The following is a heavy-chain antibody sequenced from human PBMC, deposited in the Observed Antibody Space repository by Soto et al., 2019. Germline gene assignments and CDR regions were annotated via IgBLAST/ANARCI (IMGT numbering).Heavy chain of an antibody. CDR3: ARVLRGLYEVFDY. D-gene: IGHD3-16*02. CDR1: GGSFSGYY. V-gene: IGHV4-34*01. CDR2: IDPSGNT. J-gene: IGHJ4*02. Sequence: ASETLSLTCAVYGGSFSGYYWSWIRQPPGEGLEWIGEIDPSGNTNYNPSLKSRVTISVDTSKNQFSLKLRSVTAADTTMYYCARVLRGLYEVFDYWSQGTLVTVSS.